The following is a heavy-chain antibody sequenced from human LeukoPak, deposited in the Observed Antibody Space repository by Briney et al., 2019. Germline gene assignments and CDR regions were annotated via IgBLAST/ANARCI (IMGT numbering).Heavy chain of an antibody. CDR2: ISYDGSNK. V-gene: IGHV3-30*03. CDR3: AREGATYYYGSASPFDY. J-gene: IGHJ4*02. Sequence: GGSLRLSCAASGFTFNGYWMTWVRQAPGKGLEWVAVISYDGSNKYYADSVKGRFTISRDNSKNTLYLQMNSLRAEDTAVYYCAREGATYYYGSASPFDYWGQGTLVTVSS. CDR1: GFTFNGYW. D-gene: IGHD3-10*01.